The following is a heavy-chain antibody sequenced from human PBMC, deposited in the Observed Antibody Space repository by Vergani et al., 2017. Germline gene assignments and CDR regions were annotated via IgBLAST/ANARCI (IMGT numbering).Heavy chain of an antibody. CDR3: AKDRVVFGVVKGDWYFDL. D-gene: IGHD3-3*01. J-gene: IGHJ2*01. CDR2: VVVGSGNT. CDR1: GFTFTTSV. V-gene: IGHV1-58*01. Sequence: QLVQSGAEVKKPGTSVKVSCKASGFTFTTSVVQWVRQTRGQRLEWIGWVVVGSGNTNYAQKFQERVTITRDMSTSTAYMELSSLRSADTAVYYCAKDRVVFGVVKGDWYFDLWGRGTLVTVSS.